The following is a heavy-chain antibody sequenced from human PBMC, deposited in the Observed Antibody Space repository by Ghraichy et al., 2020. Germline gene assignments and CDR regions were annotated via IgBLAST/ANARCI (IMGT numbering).Heavy chain of an antibody. CDR2: TDSTSSYI. V-gene: IGHV3-21*01. D-gene: IGHD5-18*01. Sequence: GGSLRLSCAASGFSFSTYSMNWVHQPPGKGLEWLSSTDSTSSYIFYADSVKGRFTISRDNAKNSLYLQMNSLTAEDTAVYYCARGVDTPMAVGMDVWGQGTTVTVSS. J-gene: IGHJ6*02. CDR1: GFSFSTYS. CDR3: ARGVDTPMAVGMDV.